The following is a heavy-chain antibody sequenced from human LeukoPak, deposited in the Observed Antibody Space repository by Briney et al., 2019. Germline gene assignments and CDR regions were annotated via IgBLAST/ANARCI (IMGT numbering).Heavy chain of an antibody. J-gene: IGHJ5*02. V-gene: IGHV3-30*02. Sequence: GGSLRLSCAASGFTFSSYAMHWVRQAPGKGLEWVAFIRYDGSNKYYADSVKGRFTIFRDNSKNTLYLQMNSLRAEDTAVYYCAKERYSSSFGWFDPWGQGTLVTVSS. CDR2: IRYDGSNK. D-gene: IGHD6-6*01. CDR1: GFTFSSYA. CDR3: AKERYSSSFGWFDP.